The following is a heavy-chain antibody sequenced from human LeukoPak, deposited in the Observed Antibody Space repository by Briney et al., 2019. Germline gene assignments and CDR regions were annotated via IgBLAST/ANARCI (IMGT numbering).Heavy chain of an antibody. Sequence: ASVKVSCEASGYTFTSYDINWVRQATGQGLEWMGWMNPNSGNTGYAQKFQGRVTMTRNTSISTAYMELSSLRSEDTAVYYCARGFSSRKSIAARPYYFDYWGQGTLVTVSS. D-gene: IGHD6-6*01. CDR3: ARGFSSRKSIAARPYYFDY. CDR1: GYTFTSYD. CDR2: MNPNSGNT. V-gene: IGHV1-8*01. J-gene: IGHJ4*02.